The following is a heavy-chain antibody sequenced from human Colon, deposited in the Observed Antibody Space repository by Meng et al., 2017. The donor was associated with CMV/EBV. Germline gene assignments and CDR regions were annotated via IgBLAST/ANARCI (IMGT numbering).Heavy chain of an antibody. V-gene: IGHV4-4*02. D-gene: IGHD6-13*01. J-gene: IGHJ4*02. CDR3: ASRPGPGYTVT. Sequence: CAVSGGSLSGSNVWHWVRQPPGKGLEWLDEIYHSGRTTYNMPLKSQVTISMDKSKNHFSLNLSSVTAADTAVYYYASRPGPGYTVTWGQGTLVTVSS. CDR2: IYHSGRT. CDR1: GGSLSGSNV.